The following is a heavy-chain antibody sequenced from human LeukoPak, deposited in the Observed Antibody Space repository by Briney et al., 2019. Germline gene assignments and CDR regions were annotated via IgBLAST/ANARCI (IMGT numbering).Heavy chain of an antibody. CDR1: GYSISSGYY. D-gene: IGHD1-26*01. V-gene: IGHV4-38-2*01. CDR3: TRLKWGDWFDP. CDR2: MYHTGTT. J-gene: IGHJ5*02. Sequence: PSETLSLTCGVSGYSISSGYYWGWIRQPPGKGLEWIASMYHTGTTYYNPSLKSRVTISVDTSKSQFSLGLTSVTAADTAVYYCTRLKWGDWFDPWGQGTLVTVSS.